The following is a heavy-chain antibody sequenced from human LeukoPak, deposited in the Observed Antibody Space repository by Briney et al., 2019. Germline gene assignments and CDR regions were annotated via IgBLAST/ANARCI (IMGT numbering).Heavy chain of an antibody. J-gene: IGHJ4*02. CDR2: IRFDGSEK. CDR1: GFTFSTSV. V-gene: IGHV3-30*02. CDR3: AKQGLVPATAGD. Sequence: GRSLRLSRAASGFTFSTSVMHWVRQAPGKGLEWLSFIRFDGSEKYYADSVKARFSISRDNSMNTLYLQMNSLRPEDTAVYYCAKQGLVPATAGDWGQGTLVTVSS. D-gene: IGHD2-2*01.